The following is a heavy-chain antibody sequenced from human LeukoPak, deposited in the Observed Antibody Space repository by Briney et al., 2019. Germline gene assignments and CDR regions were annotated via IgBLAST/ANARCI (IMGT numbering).Heavy chain of an antibody. CDR2: IYYSGST. J-gene: IGHJ5*02. CDR1: GGSISSSSYY. CDR3: ARKIWFGEFLVWFDP. V-gene: IGHV4-39*01. Sequence: SETLSLTCTVSGGSISSSSYYWGWIRQPPGKGLEWIGSIYYSGSTYYNPSLKSRVTVSVDTSKNQFSLKLSSVTAADTAVYYCARKIWFGEFLVWFDPWGQGTPVTVSS. D-gene: IGHD3-10*01.